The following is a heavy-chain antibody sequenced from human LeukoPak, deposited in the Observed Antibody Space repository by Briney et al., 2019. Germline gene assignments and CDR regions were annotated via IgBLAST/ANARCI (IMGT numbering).Heavy chain of an antibody. Sequence: AGGSLRLSCAVSGFIFSSRWISWVRQAPGKGLEWVASINQGGNDKRHADSVKGRFTISRGNAKNSLSLPLNSPIAEDAAMYYCTTLKDAVTTFDNWGQGTLVTVSS. CDR2: INQGGNDK. CDR3: TTLKDAVTTFDN. CDR1: GFIFSSRW. V-gene: IGHV3-7*01. J-gene: IGHJ4*02. D-gene: IGHD4-17*01.